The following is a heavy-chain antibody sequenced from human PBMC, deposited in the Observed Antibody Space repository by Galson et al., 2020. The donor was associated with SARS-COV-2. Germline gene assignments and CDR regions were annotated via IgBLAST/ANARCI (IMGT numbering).Heavy chain of an antibody. CDR2: INHSGST. J-gene: IGHJ6*02. Sequence: SETLSLTCAVYGGSFSGYYWSWIRQPPGKGLEWIGEINHSGSTNYNPSLKSRVTISVDTSKNQFSLKLSSVTAADTAVYYCARYGDYDNTPSYYYYGMDVWGQGTTVTVSS. CDR1: GGSFSGYY. CDR3: ARYGDYDNTPSYYYYGMDV. D-gene: IGHD4-17*01. V-gene: IGHV4-34*01.